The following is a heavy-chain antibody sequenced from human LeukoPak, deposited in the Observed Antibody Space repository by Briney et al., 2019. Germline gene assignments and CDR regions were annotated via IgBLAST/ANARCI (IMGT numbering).Heavy chain of an antibody. CDR2: ISYDGSNK. CDR3: ATGFTKNWFDP. Sequence: GGSLRLSCAASGFTFSSYGMHWVRQAPGKGLEWVAVISYDGSNKYYADSVKGRFTISRDNSKNTLYLQMNSLRAEDTAVYYCATGFTKNWFDPCGQGTLVTVSS. V-gene: IGHV3-30*03. J-gene: IGHJ5*02. CDR1: GFTFSSYG. D-gene: IGHD2-8*01.